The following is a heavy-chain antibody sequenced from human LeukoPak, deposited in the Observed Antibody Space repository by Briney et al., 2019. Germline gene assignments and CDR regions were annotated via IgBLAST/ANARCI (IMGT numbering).Heavy chain of an antibody. CDR3: ASPRYNWNYPDV. J-gene: IGHJ6*04. V-gene: IGHV1-2*02. D-gene: IGHD1-7*01. CDR2: ISPNTGDT. CDR1: GYTFTDYY. Sequence: ASVKVSCKASGYTFTDYYLHWVRQAPGQGLEWMGWISPNTGDTNYAQKFQGRVTMTSDTFISSAYMEVSRLTTDDTAVYYCASPRYNWNYPDVWGKGTTVIVSS.